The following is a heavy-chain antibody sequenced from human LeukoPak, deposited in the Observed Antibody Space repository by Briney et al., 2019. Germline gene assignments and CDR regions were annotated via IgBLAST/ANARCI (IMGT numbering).Heavy chain of an antibody. CDR2: ISAYNGNT. Sequence: ASVKVSCKASGYTFTSYGISWVRQAPGQGLEWMGWISAYNGNTNYAQKLQGRVTMTTDTSTSTAYMELRSLRSDDTAVYYCARDHPSIYGSGSSPDYWGQGTLVTVSS. V-gene: IGHV1-18*01. CDR1: GYTFTSYG. D-gene: IGHD3-10*01. J-gene: IGHJ4*02. CDR3: ARDHPSIYGSGSSPDY.